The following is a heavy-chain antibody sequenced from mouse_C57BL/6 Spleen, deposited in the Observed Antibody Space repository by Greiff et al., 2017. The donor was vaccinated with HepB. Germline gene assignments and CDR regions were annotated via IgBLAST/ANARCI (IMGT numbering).Heavy chain of an antibody. CDR2: ISDGGSYT. CDR3: ARGYSYYYAMDY. J-gene: IGHJ4*01. CDR1: GFTFSSYA. D-gene: IGHD1-2*01. Sequence: EVMLVESGGGLVKPGGSLKLSCAASGFTFSSYAMSWVRQTPEKRLEWVATISDGGSYTYYPDNVKGRFTISRDNAKNNLYLQMSHLKSEDTAMYYCARGYSYYYAMDYWGQGTSVTVSS. V-gene: IGHV5-4*03.